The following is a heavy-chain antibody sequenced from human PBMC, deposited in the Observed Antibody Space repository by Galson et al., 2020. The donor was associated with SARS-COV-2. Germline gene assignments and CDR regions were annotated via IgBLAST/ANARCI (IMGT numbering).Heavy chain of an antibody. D-gene: IGHD6-19*01. CDR3: SREGWQGGY. V-gene: IGHV3-7*01. J-gene: IGHJ4*02. CDR1: GFTFKDFW. CDR2: IGGDGSET. Sequence: GGSLRLSCSVSGFTFKDFWMSCFRQAPGKGLERVANIGGDGSETNYVDSVLGRFFISRDNAIDSLFLQMNNLTADDTAVYFCSREGWQGGYWGQGTRVTVSS.